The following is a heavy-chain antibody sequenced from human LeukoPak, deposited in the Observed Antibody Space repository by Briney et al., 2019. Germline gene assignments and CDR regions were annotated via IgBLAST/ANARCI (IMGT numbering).Heavy chain of an antibody. J-gene: IGHJ4*02. CDR2: IYYPGST. CDR1: GGSISSFY. CDR3: ASLSTVTQGYFAS. Sequence: SETLSLACTVSGGSISSFYWSWIRQPPGKGLEWIGYIYYPGSTNYNPSLKGRLTISVDASKNQFSLKLSSVTATDTAVYYCASLSTVTQGYFASWGQGTLVTVSS. D-gene: IGHD4-17*01. V-gene: IGHV4-59*08.